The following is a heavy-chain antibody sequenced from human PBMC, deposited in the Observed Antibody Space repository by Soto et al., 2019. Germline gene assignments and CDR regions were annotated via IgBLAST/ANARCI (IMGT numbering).Heavy chain of an antibody. Sequence: PSETLSLTCTVSGVSISTYYWSWIRQPAGKGLEWIGRIYFTGSTNYNPSPKSRVTMSLDTSKNQFSLRLSSVTAADTAVYYCARDFYGDSVDYWGQGTLVTVSS. CDR2: IYFTGST. CDR3: ARDFYGDSVDY. D-gene: IGHD4-17*01. J-gene: IGHJ4*02. CDR1: GVSISTYY. V-gene: IGHV4-4*07.